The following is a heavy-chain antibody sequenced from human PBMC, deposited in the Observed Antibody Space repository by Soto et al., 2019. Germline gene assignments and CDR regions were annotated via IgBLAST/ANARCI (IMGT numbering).Heavy chain of an antibody. V-gene: IGHV3-23*01. CDR3: AKVSHWGIISPTHEH. CDR1: GFTFRTSA. D-gene: IGHD3-16*01. J-gene: IGHJ4*02. Sequence: EVQVLESGGGLVQPGGSLRLSCAASGFTFRTSAMSWVRRAPGKGLEWVSGINSDDSKHYIASVRGRFTISRDTSKNTLSLQMNSLRAEDTAIYYCAKVSHWGIISPTHEHWGQGTLVTVSS. CDR2: INSDDSK.